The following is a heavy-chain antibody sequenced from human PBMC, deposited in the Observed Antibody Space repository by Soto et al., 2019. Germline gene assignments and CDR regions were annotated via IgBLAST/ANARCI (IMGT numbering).Heavy chain of an antibody. CDR2: IKQDGSEK. CDR1: GFTFSSYW. J-gene: IGHJ2*01. CDR3: ARVLPVWVYQLVPWYFDL. Sequence: EVQLVESGGGLVQPGGSLRLSCAASGFTFSSYWMSWVRQAPGKGLEWVANIKQDGSEKYYVDSVKGRFTISRDNAKNSLYLQMHSLRAEDTAVYYCARVLPVWVYQLVPWYFDLWGRGTLVTVSS. V-gene: IGHV3-7*01. D-gene: IGHD6-6*01.